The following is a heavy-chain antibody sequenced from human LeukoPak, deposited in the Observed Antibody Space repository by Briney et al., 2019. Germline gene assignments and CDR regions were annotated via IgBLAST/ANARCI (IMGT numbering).Heavy chain of an antibody. CDR3: ARLTTPLDY. CDR2: ISSSGSTI. Sequence: GGSLRLSCAASGFTFSSYSMNWVRQAPGKGLEWVSYISSSGSTIYYADSVKGRFTISRDNAKNSLYLQMNSLRAEDTAVYYCARLTTPLDYWGQGTLVTVSS. V-gene: IGHV3-48*04. CDR1: GFTFSSYS. J-gene: IGHJ4*02. D-gene: IGHD4-11*01.